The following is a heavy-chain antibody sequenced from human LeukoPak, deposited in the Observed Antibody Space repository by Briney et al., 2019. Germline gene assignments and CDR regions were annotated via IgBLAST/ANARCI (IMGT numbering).Heavy chain of an antibody. V-gene: IGHV1-18*01. CDR1: GYTFTSYG. CDR3: ARDRLAAAGTLVFDY. Sequence: ASVKVSCKASGYTFTSYGISWVRQAPGQGLEWMGWISAYNGNTNYAQKLQGRVTMTTDTSTSTAYMELRSLRSDDTAVYYCARDRLAAAGTLVFDYWGQGTLVTVSS. CDR2: ISAYNGNT. J-gene: IGHJ4*02. D-gene: IGHD6-13*01.